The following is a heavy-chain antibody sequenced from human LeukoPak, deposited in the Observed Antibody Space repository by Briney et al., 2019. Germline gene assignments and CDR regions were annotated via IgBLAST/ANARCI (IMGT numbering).Heavy chain of an antibody. J-gene: IGHJ4*02. CDR2: ITPIFGTA. CDR1: GGTFSSYA. V-gene: IGHV1-69*05. Sequence: SVKVSCKASGGTFSSYAISWVRQAPGQGLEWMGGITPIFGTANYAQKFQGRVTMTRDTSTSTVYMELSSLRSEDTAVYYCARDHVVGATRQFDYWGQGTLVTVSS. CDR3: ARDHVVGATRQFDY. D-gene: IGHD1-26*01.